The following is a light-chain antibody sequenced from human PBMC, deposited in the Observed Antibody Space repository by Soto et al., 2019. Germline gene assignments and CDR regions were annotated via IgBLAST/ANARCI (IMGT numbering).Light chain of an antibody. J-gene: IGKJ1*01. V-gene: IGKV3-20*01. CDR1: QSVGSSY. CDR3: QQYNNWPRT. CDR2: GTS. Sequence: EGVLTQSPGTLSLSPGERATLSCRASQSVGSSYLAWYQQKPGQAPRVLIYGTSSRATGIPDRFSGSGSGTDFTLTISRLEPEDFAVYYCQQYNNWPRTFGQGTKVDIK.